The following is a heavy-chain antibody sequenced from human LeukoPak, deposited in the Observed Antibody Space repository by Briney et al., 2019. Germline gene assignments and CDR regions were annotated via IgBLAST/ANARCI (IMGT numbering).Heavy chain of an antibody. V-gene: IGHV3-23*01. CDR1: GFTFSSYA. CDR3: AKKVGLVSAPLYYFDV. D-gene: IGHD5/OR15-5a*01. J-gene: IGHJ4*02. CDR2: ISGSGGST. Sequence: QPGGSLRLSCAASGFTFSSYAMSWVRQAPGKGLEWVSAISGSGGSTYYADSVKGRFTISRDNSKNTLFLQMNSLSPEDTAIYYCAKKVGLVSAPLYYFDVWGQGTLVTVSS.